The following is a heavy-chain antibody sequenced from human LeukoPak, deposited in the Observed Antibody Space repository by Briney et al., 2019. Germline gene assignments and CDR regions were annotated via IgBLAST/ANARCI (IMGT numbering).Heavy chain of an antibody. CDR2: IKQDGSEK. J-gene: IGHJ4*02. CDR3: AKVILDTAGFYFDY. Sequence: GGSLRLSCAASGFTFSSYWMSWVRQAPGKGLEWVANIKQDGSEKYYVDSVKGRFTISRDNSKNTLYLQMNSLRAEDTAVYYCAKVILDTAGFYFDYWGQGTLVTVSS. CDR1: GFTFSSYW. V-gene: IGHV3-7*03. D-gene: IGHD5-18*01.